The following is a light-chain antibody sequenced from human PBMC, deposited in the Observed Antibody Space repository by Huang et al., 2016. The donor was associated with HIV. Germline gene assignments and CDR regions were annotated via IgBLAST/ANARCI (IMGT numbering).Light chain of an antibody. V-gene: IGKV1-6*01. CDR2: RTS. J-gene: IGKJ1*01. CDR3: LQTYTYPWT. Sequence: AIQMTQSPVSLSASVGDRVTITCRASQGISNDLAWYQQRLGKDPKRLVSRTSHLQRRVPARCSGIGSGTHFTLTISSLQPEDFATYYCLQTYTYPWTFGRGTNVEI. CDR1: QGISND.